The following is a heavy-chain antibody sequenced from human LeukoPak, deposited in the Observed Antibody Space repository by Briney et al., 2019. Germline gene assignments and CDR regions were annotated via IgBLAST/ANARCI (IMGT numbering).Heavy chain of an antibody. V-gene: IGHV3-66*04. CDR1: EFSVGSNY. CDR2: IYSGGST. CDR3: ARHSMIVVGDAFDI. D-gene: IGHD3-22*01. J-gene: IGHJ3*02. Sequence: PGGSLRLSCAASEFSVGSNYMTWVRQAPGKGLERVSLIYSGGSTYYADSVKGRFTISRDNSKNTLYLQMNSLRAEDTAVYYCARHSMIVVGDAFDIWGQGTMVTVSS.